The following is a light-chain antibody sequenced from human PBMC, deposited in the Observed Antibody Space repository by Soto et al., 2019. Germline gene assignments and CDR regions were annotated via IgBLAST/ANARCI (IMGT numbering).Light chain of an antibody. V-gene: IGKV3-20*01. CDR1: QTVTSSF. CDR2: GAS. CDR3: QQYGDLPWT. J-gene: IGKJ1*01. Sequence: EIVFTQSTDALSLSPGERATFSCTASQTVTSSFLAWYQQKPGQAHRLLISGASSRATGIPDRFSGSGSGTDFTLTIDRMESEDFAVYFCQQYGDLPWTFGKGTKVDIK.